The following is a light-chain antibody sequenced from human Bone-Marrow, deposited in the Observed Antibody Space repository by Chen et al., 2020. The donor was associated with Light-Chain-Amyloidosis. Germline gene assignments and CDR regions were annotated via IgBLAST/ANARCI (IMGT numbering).Light chain of an antibody. CDR1: DLPTKY. V-gene: IGLV3-25*03. J-gene: IGLJ2*01. Sequence: SYELTQPPSVSVSPGQTARITCSGDDLPTKYAYWYQQKPGQAPVLVIHSDTERPSGISERFSGSSSGRTATLTISGVQAGDEEDYHCQSADSSGTYEVIFGGGTKLTVL. CDR2: SDT. CDR3: QSADSSGTYEVI.